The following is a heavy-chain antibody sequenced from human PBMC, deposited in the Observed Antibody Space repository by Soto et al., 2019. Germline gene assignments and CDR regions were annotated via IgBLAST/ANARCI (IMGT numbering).Heavy chain of an antibody. CDR2: INPNSGGT. J-gene: IGHJ4*02. Sequence: GASVKVSCKASGYTFTDDYVDWVRQAPGQGLEWMGWINPNSGGTKSAQKFQGRVTMTRDTSISTAYMELSRLRSDDTAVYYCARRKGDYYDSSGYHYYFDYWGQGTLVTVSS. V-gene: IGHV1-2*02. CDR3: ARRKGDYYDSSGYHYYFDY. D-gene: IGHD3-22*01. CDR1: GYTFTDDY.